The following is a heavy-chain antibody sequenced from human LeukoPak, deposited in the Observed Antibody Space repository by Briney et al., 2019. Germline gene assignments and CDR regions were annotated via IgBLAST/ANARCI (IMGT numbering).Heavy chain of an antibody. CDR3: ARSGYGFVINYFDY. J-gene: IGHJ4*02. CDR1: GGYVSSDGYY. CDR2: IYYSGST. Sequence: SETLSLTCTVSGGYVSSDGYYWSWIRQHPGKGLEWIGYIYYSGSTYYNPSLKSRVTISVDTSKKQFSLKLTSVTAADTAVYFCARSGYGFVINYFDYWGPGTLVTVSS. D-gene: IGHD3-3*01. V-gene: IGHV4-31*03.